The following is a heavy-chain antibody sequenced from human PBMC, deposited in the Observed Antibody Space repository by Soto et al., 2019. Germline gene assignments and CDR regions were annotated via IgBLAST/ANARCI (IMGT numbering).Heavy chain of an antibody. CDR1: GLTFDDYA. CDR2: ISWNSGSI. V-gene: IGHV3-9*01. Sequence: PGGSLRLSCAASGLTFDDYAMHWVRQAPGKGLEWVSGISWNSGSIGYADSVKGRFTISRDNAKNSLYLQMNSLRAEDTALYYCAKDIALYGDPHFDYWGQGTLVTVSS. J-gene: IGHJ4*02. D-gene: IGHD4-17*01. CDR3: AKDIALYGDPHFDY.